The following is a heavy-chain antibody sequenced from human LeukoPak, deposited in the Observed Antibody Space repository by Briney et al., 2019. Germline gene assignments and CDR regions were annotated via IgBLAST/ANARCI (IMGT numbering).Heavy chain of an antibody. CDR3: ARRDCSGGSCYGFDY. CDR2: ISSSSSYT. V-gene: IGHV3-11*06. J-gene: IGHJ4*02. CDR1: GFTFSDSY. D-gene: IGHD2-15*01. Sequence: GGSLRLSCAASGFTFSDSYMSWIRKAPGKGLEWVSYISSSSSYTNYADSVKGRFTISRDNAKNSLYLQMNSLRAEDTAVYYCARRDCSGGSCYGFDYWGQGTLVTVSS.